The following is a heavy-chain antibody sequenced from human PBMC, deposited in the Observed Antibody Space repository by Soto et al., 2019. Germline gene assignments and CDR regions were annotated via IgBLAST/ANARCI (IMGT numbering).Heavy chain of an antibody. V-gene: IGHV4-31*03. Sequence: QVQLQESGPGLVKPSQTLSLTCTVSGGSISSGGYYWRWIRQHPGKGLEWIGYIYYSGSTYYNPSLTSRVTITVDTSKNQFSLKLSSVTAADTAVYYCARAFPLPPYYFDYWGQGTLVTVSS. CDR2: IYYSGST. CDR3: ARAFPLPPYYFDY. J-gene: IGHJ4*02. CDR1: GGSISSGGYY. D-gene: IGHD2-15*01.